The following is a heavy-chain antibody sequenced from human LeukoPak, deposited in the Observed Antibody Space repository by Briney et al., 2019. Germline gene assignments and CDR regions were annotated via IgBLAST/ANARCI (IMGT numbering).Heavy chain of an antibody. Sequence: SETLSLTCAVYGGSFSGYYWSWIRQPPGKGLEWIGEINHSGSTNYNPSLESRVTISVDTSKNQFSLKLSSVTAADTAVYYCARGVAGSSKVHNYYYYGMDVWGQGTTVTVSS. J-gene: IGHJ6*02. CDR2: INHSGST. D-gene: IGHD6-13*01. CDR3: ARGVAGSSKVHNYYYYGMDV. V-gene: IGHV4-34*01. CDR1: GGSFSGYY.